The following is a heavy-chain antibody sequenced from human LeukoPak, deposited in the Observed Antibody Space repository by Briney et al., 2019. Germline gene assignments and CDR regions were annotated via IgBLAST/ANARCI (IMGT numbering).Heavy chain of an antibody. D-gene: IGHD5-12*01. Sequence: SETLSLTCAVYGGSFSGYSWTWIRQPPGKGLEWIGEINHSGGTNYNPSLKSRVTISVDTSKNQFSLSLTSVSAADTAVYYCARHWGYRRQHRNFDYWDQGTLVTVSS. CDR2: INHSGGT. CDR3: ARHWGYRRQHRNFDY. CDR1: GGSFSGYS. J-gene: IGHJ4*02. V-gene: IGHV4-34*01.